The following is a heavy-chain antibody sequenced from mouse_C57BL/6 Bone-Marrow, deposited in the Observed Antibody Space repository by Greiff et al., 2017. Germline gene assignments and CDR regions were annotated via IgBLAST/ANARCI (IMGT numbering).Heavy chain of an antibody. Sequence: EVKVEESGGGLVKPGGSLKLSCAASGFTFSDYGMHWVRQAPEKGLEWVAYISSGSSTIYYADTVKGRFTISRDNAKNTLFLQMTSLRSEDTAMYYCARGDYGSPYWYFDVWGTGTTVTVSS. CDR1: GFTFSDYG. CDR2: ISSGSSTI. D-gene: IGHD1-1*01. J-gene: IGHJ1*03. CDR3: ARGDYGSPYWYFDV. V-gene: IGHV5-17*01.